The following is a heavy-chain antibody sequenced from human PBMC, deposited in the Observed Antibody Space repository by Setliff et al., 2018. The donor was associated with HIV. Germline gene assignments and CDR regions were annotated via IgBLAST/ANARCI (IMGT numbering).Heavy chain of an antibody. V-gene: IGHV4-39*01. CDR2: ISYTGST. Sequence: LSLTCTVPGGSINRSNYYWGWIRQPPGKGLEWVGTISYTGSTYYDPSLKSRVTISLDTSKNQFFLKLSSVTAPDTAIYYCARQTWEYYDTLTGYYRSPKNFDSWGQGTLVTVSS. CDR3: ARQTWEYYDTLTGYYRSPKNFDS. CDR1: GGSINRSNYY. J-gene: IGHJ4*02. D-gene: IGHD3-9*01.